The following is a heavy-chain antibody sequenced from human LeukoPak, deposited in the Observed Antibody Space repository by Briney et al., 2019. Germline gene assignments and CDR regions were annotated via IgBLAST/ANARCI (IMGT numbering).Heavy chain of an antibody. CDR2: ISSSSSYI. J-gene: IGHJ4*02. CDR1: GFTFSSYS. V-gene: IGHV3-21*01. Sequence: GGSLRLSCAASGFTFSSYSMNWVRQAPGKGLEWVSSISSSSSYIYYADSVKGRFTISRDNAKNSLYLQMNSLRAEDTAVYYCAWSSGYDLGGIGYWGQGTLVTVSS. D-gene: IGHD5-12*01. CDR3: AWSSGYDLGGIGY.